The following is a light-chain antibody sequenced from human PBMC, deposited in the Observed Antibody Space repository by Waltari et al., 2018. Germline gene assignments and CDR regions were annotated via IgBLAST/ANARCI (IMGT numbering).Light chain of an antibody. CDR2: DVV. CDR1: RRAFSHLAY. CDR3: CSYTSSDTYV. V-gene: IGLV2-14*03. J-gene: IGLJ1*01. Sequence: SALPQPASVSGSPGQSITISCTGTRRAFSHLAYVSWYQQRPGKVPRLIIYDVVKRPSGVSNRFSGSMSGYTATLTISGLQAEDEADYYCCSYTSSDTYVFGSGTTVTVL.